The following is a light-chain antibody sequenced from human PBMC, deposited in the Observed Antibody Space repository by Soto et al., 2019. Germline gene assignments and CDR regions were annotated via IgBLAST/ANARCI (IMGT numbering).Light chain of an antibody. J-gene: IGKJ2*01. V-gene: IGKV1-39*01. Sequence: DIQMTQSPSSLSASVGDRVTITCRASQSISSYLNWYQQKPGKAPKLLIDAASSLQSGVPSRFSGSGSGTDFTLTISSLQPEDFATYYCQQSYSTPRMYTFGQGTKLKIK. CDR3: QQSYSTPRMYT. CDR2: AAS. CDR1: QSISSY.